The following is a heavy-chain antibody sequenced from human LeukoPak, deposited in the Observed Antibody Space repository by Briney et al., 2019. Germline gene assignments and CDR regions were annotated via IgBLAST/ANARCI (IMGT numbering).Heavy chain of an antibody. J-gene: IGHJ3*02. CDR2: IYYSGST. D-gene: IGHD2-8*01. CDR3: TRSTNLEAFDI. V-gene: IGHV4-61*01. Sequence: SQTLSLTCAVSGGSISSGTYYWSWIRQPPGKGLEWIGYIYYSGSTNYNPSLKSRVTVSVDTSKNQCSLKLSSVTTADTAVYYCTRSTNLEAFDIWGQGTMVTVSS. CDR1: GGSISSGTYY.